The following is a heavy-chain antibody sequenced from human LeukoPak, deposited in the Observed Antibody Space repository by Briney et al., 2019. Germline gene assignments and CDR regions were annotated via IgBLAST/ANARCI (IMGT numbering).Heavy chain of an antibody. J-gene: IGHJ4*02. V-gene: IGHV4-39*07. CDR3: ARVRPITTIFGVVTGPAAYFDY. CDR1: GGSISSSSYY. CDR2: IYYSGST. Sequence: SETLSLTCTVSGGSISSSSYYWGWIRQPPGKGLEWIGSIYYSGSTYYNPSLKSRVTISVDTSKNQFSLKLSSVTAADTAVYYCARVRPITTIFGVVTGPAAYFDYWGQGTLVTVSS. D-gene: IGHD3-3*01.